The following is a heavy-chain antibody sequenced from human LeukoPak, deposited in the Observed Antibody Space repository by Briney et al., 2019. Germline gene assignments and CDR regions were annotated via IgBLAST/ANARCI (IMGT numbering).Heavy chain of an antibody. J-gene: IGHJ6*02. Sequence: GGSLRLSCAASGFTFSSYAMHWVRQAPGKGLEWVAVISYDGSNKYYADSVKGRFTISRDNSKNTLYLQMNSLRAEDTAVYYCGRDQFTVTTGYGMGGWGPGTTVT. CDR3: GRDQFTVTTGYGMGG. CDR2: ISYDGSNK. V-gene: IGHV3-30-3*01. D-gene: IGHD3-22*01. CDR1: GFTFSSYA.